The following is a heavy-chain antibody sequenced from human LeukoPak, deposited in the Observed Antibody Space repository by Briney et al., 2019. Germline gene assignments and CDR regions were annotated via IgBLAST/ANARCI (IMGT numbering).Heavy chain of an antibody. CDR2: IYYSGST. J-gene: IGHJ4*02. D-gene: IGHD6-6*01. Sequence: SETLSLTCTVSGGSISSSSYYWGWIRQPPGKGLEWIGSIYYSGSTYYNPSLKSRVTISVDTSKNQFSLKLSSVTAADTAVYYCARPAKIAARPPQFWDYWGQGTLVTVSS. CDR3: ARPAKIAARPPQFWDY. CDR1: GGSISSSSYY. V-gene: IGHV4-39*01.